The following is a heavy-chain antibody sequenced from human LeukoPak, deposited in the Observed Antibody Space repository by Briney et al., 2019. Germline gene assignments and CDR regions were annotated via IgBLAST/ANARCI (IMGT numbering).Heavy chain of an antibody. CDR2: IKQDGSEK. J-gene: IGHJ4*02. V-gene: IGHV3-7*01. D-gene: IGHD5-18*01. Sequence: PGGSLRLSCAASGFTFSSHWMSWVRQAPGKGLEWVANIKQDGSEKYYVDSVKGRFTISRDNAKNSLYLQMNSLRAEDTAVYYCARLNSYGSYYFDYWGQGTLVTVSS. CDR1: GFTFSSHW. CDR3: ARLNSYGSYYFDY.